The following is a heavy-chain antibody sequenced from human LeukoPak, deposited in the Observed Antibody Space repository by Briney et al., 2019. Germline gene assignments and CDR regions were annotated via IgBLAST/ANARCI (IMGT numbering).Heavy chain of an antibody. J-gene: IGHJ6*03. CDR2: ISGSGGST. Sequence: PGGSLRLSCAASGFTFSSYAMSWVRQAPGKGLEWVSAISGSGGSTYYADSVKGRFTISRDNSKNTLYLQMHSLRPQETAVYYCSKDGAYCGGDCYYSFYYMDVWGKGTTVTVSS. CDR3: SKDGAYCGGDCYYSFYYMDV. V-gene: IGHV3-23*01. D-gene: IGHD2-21*02. CDR1: GFTFSSYA.